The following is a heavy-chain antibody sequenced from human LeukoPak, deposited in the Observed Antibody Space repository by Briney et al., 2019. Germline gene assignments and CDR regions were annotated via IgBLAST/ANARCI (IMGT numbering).Heavy chain of an antibody. D-gene: IGHD5-12*01. CDR1: GYTFTGYY. CDR3: ARERIVATIPPGMDV. Sequence: GASVKVSCKASGYTFTGYYMHWVRQAHGQGLEWMGWINPNSGGTNYAQKFQGWVTMTRDTSISTAYMELSRLRSDDTAVYYCARERIVATIPPGMDVWGKGTTVTVSS. J-gene: IGHJ6*04. CDR2: INPNSGGT. V-gene: IGHV1-2*04.